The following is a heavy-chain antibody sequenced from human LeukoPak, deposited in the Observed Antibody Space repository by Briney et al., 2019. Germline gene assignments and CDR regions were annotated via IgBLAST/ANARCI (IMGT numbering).Heavy chain of an antibody. D-gene: IGHD1-26*01. CDR3: ARDPRVVGASYYYYYMDV. CDR2: IHHSGST. V-gene: IGHV4-38-2*02. Sequence: PETLSLMCAVSGYSISSGYYWGWIRQSPGKGLEWIGNIHHSGSTYYNPSLQSRVTISVDTSKNQFSLKLTSVTAADTAVYYCARDPRVVGASYYYYYMDVWGKGTKVTV. J-gene: IGHJ6*03. CDR1: GYSISSGYY.